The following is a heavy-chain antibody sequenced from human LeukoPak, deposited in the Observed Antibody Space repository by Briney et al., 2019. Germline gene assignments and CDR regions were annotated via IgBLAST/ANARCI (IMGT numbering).Heavy chain of an antibody. V-gene: IGHV3-23*01. CDR1: GLTFSEYA. CDR3: ANLNVP. CDR2: ITAGGSHT. D-gene: IGHD1-1*01. J-gene: IGHJ5*02. Sequence: GGSLRLSCTASGLTFSEYAMTWVRQAPGKGLEWVSTITAGGSHTYYPDSVKGQFTISRDNSKNTLYLQMNSLRVEDTAVYYCANLNVPWGQGTLVTVSS.